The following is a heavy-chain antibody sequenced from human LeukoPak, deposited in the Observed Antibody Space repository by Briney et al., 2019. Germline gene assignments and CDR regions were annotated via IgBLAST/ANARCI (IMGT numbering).Heavy chain of an antibody. J-gene: IGHJ1*01. CDR2: INTDGSST. D-gene: IGHD4-23*01. CDR1: GFTFSSYW. V-gene: IGHV3-74*01. Sequence: GGSLRLSCAASGFTFSSYWMHWVRQAPGKGLVWVSGINTDGSSTSYAASVKGRFTISRDNAKNTLYLQMNSLRAEDTALYYCYGANADHWGQGTLVTVSS. CDR3: YGANADH.